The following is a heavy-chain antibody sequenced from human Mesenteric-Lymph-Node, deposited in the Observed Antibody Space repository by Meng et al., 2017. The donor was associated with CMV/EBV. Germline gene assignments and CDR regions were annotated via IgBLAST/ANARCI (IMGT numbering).Heavy chain of an antibody. V-gene: IGHV3-23*01. CDR3: AKPGSTSSAHYFDY. Sequence: GESLKISCATSGFKFGDYAMSWVRQAPGKGLEWVSAISGSGSSTYYADSVKGRFTISRDNSKNTLYLQMNSLRAEDTAVYYCAKPGSTSSAHYFDYWGQGTTVTVSS. CDR1: GFKFGDYA. CDR2: ISGSGSST. J-gene: IGHJ4*02. D-gene: IGHD2-2*01.